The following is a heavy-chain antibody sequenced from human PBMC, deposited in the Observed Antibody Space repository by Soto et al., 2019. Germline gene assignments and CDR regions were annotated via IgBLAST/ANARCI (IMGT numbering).Heavy chain of an antibody. V-gene: IGHV3-21*01. CDR3: ARALRFLEWFDY. D-gene: IGHD3-3*01. J-gene: IGHJ5*01. CDR1: GFTFSSYS. CDR2: ISSSSTYI. Sequence: GGSLRLSCAASGFTFSSYSMNWVRQAPGKGLEWVSSISSSSTYIYYVDSVKGRFTISRDNAKNSLYLQMNSLRAEDTAVYYCARALRFLEWFDYWGQGTLVTVSS.